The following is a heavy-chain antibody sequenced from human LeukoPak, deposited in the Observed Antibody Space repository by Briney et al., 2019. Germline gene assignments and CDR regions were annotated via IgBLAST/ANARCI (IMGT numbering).Heavy chain of an antibody. J-gene: IGHJ3*01. CDR3: ATAKSGWYLVDT. CDR1: GFTFSSYW. D-gene: IGHD6-13*01. CDR2: IYSGHNT. V-gene: IGHV3-53*01. Sequence: GGSLRLSCAASGFTFSSYWMQWVRQAPGKGLEWVSVIYSGHNTYYADSVRGRFTISRDTSKNTLYLQMNSLRAEDTAIYFCATAKSGWYLVDTWGQGTMVTVSS.